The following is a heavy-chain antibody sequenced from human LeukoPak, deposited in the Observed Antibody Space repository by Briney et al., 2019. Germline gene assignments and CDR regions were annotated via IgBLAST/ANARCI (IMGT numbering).Heavy chain of an antibody. CDR1: GGSFSGYY. Sequence: PETLSLTCAVYGGSFSGYYWSWVRQPPGKGLEWIGEINHSGSTNYNPSLKSRVTISVDTSKNQFSLRLSSVTAADTAVYYCARGGYGPPYYYYYYMDVWGKGTTVTVSS. V-gene: IGHV4-34*01. D-gene: IGHD5-12*01. CDR2: INHSGST. CDR3: ARGGYGPPYYYYYYMDV. J-gene: IGHJ6*03.